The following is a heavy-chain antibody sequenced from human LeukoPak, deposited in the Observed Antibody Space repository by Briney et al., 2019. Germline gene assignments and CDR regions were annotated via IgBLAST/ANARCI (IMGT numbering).Heavy chain of an antibody. CDR3: AKDVDP. Sequence: GGSLRLSCEASGFTFNNFGMHWVRQAPGKGLEWVAFIGYDESKKYYAESVKGRFTISRDDSKNTLYLQMSALKTEDTAVYYCAKDVDPWGQGTLVTVSS. CDR1: GFTFNNFG. CDR2: IGYDESKK. V-gene: IGHV3-30*02. J-gene: IGHJ5*02.